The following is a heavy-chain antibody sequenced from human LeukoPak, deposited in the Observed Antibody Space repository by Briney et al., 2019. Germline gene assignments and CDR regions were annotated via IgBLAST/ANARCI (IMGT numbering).Heavy chain of an antibody. CDR2: INAGNGNT. J-gene: IGHJ5*02. V-gene: IGHV1-3*01. Sequence: GASVKVSCKASGYTFTSYAMHWVRQAPGQRLEWMGWINAGNGNTKYSQKFQGRVTITRDTSASTAYMELSSLRSEDTAVYYCARVRSCSGGSCYPPGWFDPWGQGTLVTVSS. CDR1: GYTFTSYA. CDR3: ARVRSCSGGSCYPPGWFDP. D-gene: IGHD2-15*01.